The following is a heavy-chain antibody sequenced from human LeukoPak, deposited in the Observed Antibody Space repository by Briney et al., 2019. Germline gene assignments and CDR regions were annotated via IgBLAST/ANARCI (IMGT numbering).Heavy chain of an antibody. J-gene: IGHJ6*02. CDR1: GYTLTELS. Sequence: ASVKVSCKVSGYTLTELSMHWVRQAPGKGLEWMGGFDPEDGETIYAQKFQGRVTMTEDTSTDTAYMELSSLRSEDTAVYYCATGQYQLPYGGYYYGMDVWGQGTTVTVSS. D-gene: IGHD2-2*02. CDR3: ATGQYQLPYGGYYYGMDV. V-gene: IGHV1-24*01. CDR2: FDPEDGET.